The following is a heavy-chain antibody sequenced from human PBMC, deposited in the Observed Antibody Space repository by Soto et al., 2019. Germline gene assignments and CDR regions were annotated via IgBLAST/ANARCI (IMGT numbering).Heavy chain of an antibody. CDR3: ATQRNSLVTQAPFDV. J-gene: IGHJ4*02. V-gene: IGHV4-39*01. Sequence: PSETLSLTCTVTGDSISSRSYYWGWIRQPPGKGLEWIGSIYYSGSTYNNPSLRSRVSMSIDTSKDQFSLKLKSVTAADTALYFPATQRNSLVTQAPFDVWGPGALVTVS. D-gene: IGHD1-7*01. CDR2: IYYSGST. CDR1: GDSISSRSYY.